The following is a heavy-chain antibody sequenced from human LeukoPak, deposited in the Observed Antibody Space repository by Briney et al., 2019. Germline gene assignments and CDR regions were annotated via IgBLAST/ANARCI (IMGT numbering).Heavy chain of an antibody. CDR2: IYHSGSN. Sequence: PSETLSLTCAVSSGSISSGGYSWSWIRQPPGKGLEWIGYIYHSGSNYYNPSLKSRVTVSVDRSKNQFSLSLSSVTAADTAVYYCARVPIAIGAFDIWGQGTMVTVSS. V-gene: IGHV4-30-2*01. CDR1: SGSISSGGYS. CDR3: ARVPIAIGAFDI. J-gene: IGHJ3*02. D-gene: IGHD2-21*01.